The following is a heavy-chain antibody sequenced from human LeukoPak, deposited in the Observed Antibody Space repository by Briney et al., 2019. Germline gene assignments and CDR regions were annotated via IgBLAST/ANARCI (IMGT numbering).Heavy chain of an antibody. J-gene: IGHJ4*02. CDR1: GFTLSSYW. D-gene: IGHD4-23*01. CDR2: IYAHGSNT. V-gene: IGHV3-74*01. Sequence: GGSLRLSCAASGFTLSSYWMHWVRQAPGKGLVWVSNIYAHGSNTTYADSVKGRFTISRDSAKNTVFLQMNSLRAEDTAVYYCAAYGDNSDFAYWGQGTLVTVSS. CDR3: AAYGDNSDFAY.